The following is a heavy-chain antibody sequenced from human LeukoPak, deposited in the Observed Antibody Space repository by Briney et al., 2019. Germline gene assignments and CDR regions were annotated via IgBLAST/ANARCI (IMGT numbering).Heavy chain of an antibody. J-gene: IGHJ4*02. Sequence: GGSLRLSCAASGFTFSSYSMNWVRQAPGKGLEWVSYISSSSSTIYYADSVKGRFTISRDNAKNSLYLQMNSLRAEDTAVYYCARDQPWLSTESLFDYWGQGTLVTVSS. D-gene: IGHD3-22*01. CDR2: ISSSSSTI. V-gene: IGHV3-48*01. CDR3: ARDQPWLSTESLFDY. CDR1: GFTFSSYS.